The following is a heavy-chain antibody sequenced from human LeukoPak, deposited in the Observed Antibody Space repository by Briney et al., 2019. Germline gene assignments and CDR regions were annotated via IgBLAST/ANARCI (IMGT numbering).Heavy chain of an antibody. CDR2: IWYDGNNK. V-gene: IGHV3-33*08. CDR3: ARQHCSGGDCYFFD. Sequence: PGKSLRLSCAASGFTFNNYGMHWVRQAPGKGLEWVALIWYDGNNKYYADSVKGRFTISRDNSKNTLYLQLNSLRAEDTAVYYCARQHCSGGDCYFFDWGQGTLVTVSS. D-gene: IGHD2-15*01. CDR1: GFTFNNYG. J-gene: IGHJ4*02.